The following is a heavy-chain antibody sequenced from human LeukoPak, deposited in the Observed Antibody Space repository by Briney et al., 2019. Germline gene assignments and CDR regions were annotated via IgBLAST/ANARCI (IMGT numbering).Heavy chain of an antibody. D-gene: IGHD1-26*01. CDR3: ATFSGYVAY. CDR1: GFTVSTKY. Sequence: SGGSLRLSCAASGFTVSTKYMSWVRQAPGEGLEWISYISSGGGSIYYADSVKGRFTISRDNAKNSLYLQMNSLRAEDTAVYYCATFSGYVAYWGQGTLVTVSS. CDR2: ISSGGGSI. V-gene: IGHV3-11*04. J-gene: IGHJ4*02.